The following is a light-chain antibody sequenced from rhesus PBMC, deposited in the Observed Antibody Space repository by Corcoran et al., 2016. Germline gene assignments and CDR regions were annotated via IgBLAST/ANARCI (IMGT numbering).Light chain of an antibody. V-gene: IGKV1-25*01. CDR3: QQHNSYPLT. CDR1: QGISSY. CDR2: KAS. Sequence: DIQMTQSPSSLSASVGDTVTITCRASQGISSYLAWYPQKPGKAPKLLVYKASTLQSGVPSRFSGSGSGTEFTLTISSLQPEDFATYYCQQHNSYPLTFGGGTKVEIK. J-gene: IGKJ4*01.